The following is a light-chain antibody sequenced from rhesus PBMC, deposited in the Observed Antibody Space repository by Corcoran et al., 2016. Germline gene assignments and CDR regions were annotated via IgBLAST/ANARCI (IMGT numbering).Light chain of an antibody. CDR1: QSLLHSNAYTY. Sequence: DIVMTQTPLSLPVTPGEPASISCRSSQSLLHSNAYTYLFWYLQKPGQSPQLLIYLGSNRASGVPDRVSGSGSGSDFTLKIRRVEAEDVGVYYCLQDIQLPYSFGQGTKVEIK. CDR2: LGS. CDR3: LQDIQLPYS. J-gene: IGKJ2*01. V-gene: IGKV2-78*01.